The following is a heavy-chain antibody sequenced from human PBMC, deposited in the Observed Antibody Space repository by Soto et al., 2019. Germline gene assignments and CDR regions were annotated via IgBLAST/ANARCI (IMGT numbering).Heavy chain of an antibody. J-gene: IGHJ4*02. Sequence: SGATLVNPTQTLTLTCTFSGFSLSTSGVGVGWIRQPPGKALEWLALIYWDDDKRYRPSLKSRLTITKDTSKNQVVLTMTNMDPVDTATYYCAHSLHDSGTYYIPYFDYWGQGTLVTVSS. CDR3: AHSLHDSGTYYIPYFDY. D-gene: IGHD3-10*01. V-gene: IGHV2-5*02. CDR1: GFSLSTSGVG. CDR2: IYWDDDK.